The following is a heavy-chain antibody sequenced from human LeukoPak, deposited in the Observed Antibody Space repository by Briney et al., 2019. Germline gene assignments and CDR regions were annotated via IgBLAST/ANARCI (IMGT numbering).Heavy chain of an antibody. D-gene: IGHD3-10*01. V-gene: IGHV1-18*01. CDR1: GYLFISYG. CDR2: ISGYTGRA. CDR3: AKDLYSSLSGSEVFDI. Sequence: ASVKVSCKTSGYLFISYGINWVRQAPGQGLEWMGWISGYTGRATYAQKFQDRLTMTSDVPTTTAYMELTGLRFNDTAVYFCAKDLYSSLSGSEVFDIWGQGTRVTVSS. J-gene: IGHJ3*02.